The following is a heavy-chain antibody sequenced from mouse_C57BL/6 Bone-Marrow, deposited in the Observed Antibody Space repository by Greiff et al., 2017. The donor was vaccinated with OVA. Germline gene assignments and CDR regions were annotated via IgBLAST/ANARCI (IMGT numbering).Heavy chain of an antibody. CDR2: LHPNSGSN. V-gene: IGHV1-64*01. CDR1: GYTFTSYW. J-gene: IGHJ2*01. Sequence: QVQLQQPGAELVKPGASVKLSCKASGYTFTSYWMHWVKQRPGQGLEWIGMLHPNSGSNNYNEKFKSKATLTVEKYYSTADMQLSILTSEDSAVYYCARDYYGSSCLFDYWGQGTTLTVSS. CDR3: ARDYYGSSCLFDY. D-gene: IGHD1-1*01.